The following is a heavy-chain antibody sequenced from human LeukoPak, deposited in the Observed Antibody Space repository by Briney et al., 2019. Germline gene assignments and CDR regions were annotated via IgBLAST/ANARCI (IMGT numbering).Heavy chain of an antibody. CDR2: IYPGDSDT. CDR1: GYSFTSYW. V-gene: IGHV5-51*01. J-gene: IGHJ1*01. CDR3: ARRSGDADFQH. Sequence: GESLKISCKGSGYSFTSYWIGWVRQIPGKGLEGMGIIYPGDSDTRYSPSFQGQVTISADKSISAAYLQWSSLKASDTAMYYCARRSGDADFQHWGQGTLVTVSS. D-gene: IGHD2-21*02.